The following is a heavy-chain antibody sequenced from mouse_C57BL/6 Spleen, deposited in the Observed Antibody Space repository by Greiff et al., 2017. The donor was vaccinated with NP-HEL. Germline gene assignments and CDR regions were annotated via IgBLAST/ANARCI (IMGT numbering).Heavy chain of an antibody. CDR3: VRARNGDYYFDY. V-gene: IGHV10-3*01. CDR1: GFTFNTYA. CDR2: IRSKSSNYAT. J-gene: IGHJ2*01. Sequence: EVKVVESGGGLVQPKGSLKLSCAASGFTFNTYAMHWVRQAPGKGLEWVARIRSKSSNYATYYAESVKDRFTISRDDSQSMLYLQMNNLKTEDTAMYYCVRARNGDYYFDYWGQGTTLTVSS. D-gene: IGHD2-13*01.